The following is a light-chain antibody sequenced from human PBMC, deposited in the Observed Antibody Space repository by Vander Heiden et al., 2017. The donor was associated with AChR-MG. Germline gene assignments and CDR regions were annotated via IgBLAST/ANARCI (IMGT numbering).Light chain of an antibody. Sequence: EIFMTQSPATLSVSPGEGATLSCRASQDLSNKIAWYQQKPGQAPRLLTYAASTRASGVPGRFTGSGSGTQFTLTISSLQTEDSAFYFCQQDNEWPWTFGQGTNV. CDR3: QQDNEWPWT. J-gene: IGKJ1*01. CDR2: AAS. CDR1: QDLSNK. V-gene: IGKV3-15*01.